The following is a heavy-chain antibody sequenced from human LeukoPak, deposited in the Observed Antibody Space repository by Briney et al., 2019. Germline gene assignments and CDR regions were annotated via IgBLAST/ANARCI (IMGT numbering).Heavy chain of an antibody. V-gene: IGHV4-34*01. CDR1: GGSFSGYY. Sequence: PSETLSLTCAVYGGSFSGYYWSWIRQPPGKGLEWIGEINHSGSTNYNPSLKSRVTISVDTSKNQFSLKLSSVTAADTAVYYCARRQGYSSGWYFWGQGTLVTVSS. D-gene: IGHD6-19*01. CDR2: INHSGST. CDR3: ARRQGYSSGWYF. J-gene: IGHJ4*02.